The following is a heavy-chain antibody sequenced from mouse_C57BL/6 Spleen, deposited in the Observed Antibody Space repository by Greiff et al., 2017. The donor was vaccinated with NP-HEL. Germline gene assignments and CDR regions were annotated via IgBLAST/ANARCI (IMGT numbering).Heavy chain of an antibody. CDR2: IYPGSGST. V-gene: IGHV1-55*01. CDR1: GYTFTSYW. CDR3: AREANWEEE. Sequence: VQLQQPGAELVKPGASVKMSCKASGYTFTSYWITWVKQRPGQGLEWIGDIYPGSGSTNYNEKFKSKATLTVDTSSSTAYMQLRRLTSEDAAGYYFAREANWEEEWGQGTTLTVSS. J-gene: IGHJ2*01. D-gene: IGHD4-1*01.